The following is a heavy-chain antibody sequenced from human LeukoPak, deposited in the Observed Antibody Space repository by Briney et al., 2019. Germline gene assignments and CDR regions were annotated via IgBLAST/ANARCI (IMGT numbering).Heavy chain of an antibody. CDR3: ARESSSSPNWFDP. J-gene: IGHJ5*02. D-gene: IGHD6-13*01. CDR2: GNPNSGGT. CDR1: GYTFTAYY. V-gene: IGHV1-2*02. Sequence: ASVKVSCKASGYTFTAYYMHWVRQAPGQGLEWMGWGNPNSGGTNYAQKFQGRVTMTRDTSISTAYMELRRLRSDDTAVYYCARESSSSPNWFDPWGQGTLVTVSS.